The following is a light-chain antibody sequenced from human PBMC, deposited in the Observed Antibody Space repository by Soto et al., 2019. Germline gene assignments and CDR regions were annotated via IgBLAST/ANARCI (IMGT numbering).Light chain of an antibody. CDR1: SSDVGSYNY. Sequence: QSALTQPPSASGSPGQSVTISCTRTSSDVGSYNYVSWYQQHPGKAPKLMIYEVSKRPSGVPDRFSGSKSGNTASLTVSGLQAEDEADYYCSSYAGSNNFVVFGGGTKLTVL. CDR2: EVS. CDR3: SSYAGSNNFVV. J-gene: IGLJ2*01. V-gene: IGLV2-8*01.